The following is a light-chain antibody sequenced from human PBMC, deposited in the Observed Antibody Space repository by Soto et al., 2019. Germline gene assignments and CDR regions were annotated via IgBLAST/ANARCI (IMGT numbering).Light chain of an antibody. J-gene: IGKJ5*01. Sequence: EMVLTQSPGSLSLSPGERATLSCRASQSVSSRFLGWYQQKPGQPPRLLIYGASSRAAGIPDRFRGSGSGTDFTLTISRLEPEDFAVYYCQQYGSSITFGQGTRLEIK. CDR1: QSVSSRF. V-gene: IGKV3-20*01. CDR3: QQYGSSIT. CDR2: GAS.